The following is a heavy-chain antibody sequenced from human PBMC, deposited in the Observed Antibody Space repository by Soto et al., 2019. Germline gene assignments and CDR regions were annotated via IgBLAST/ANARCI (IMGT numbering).Heavy chain of an antibody. J-gene: IGHJ4*02. Sequence: GGSLRLSCAASGFTFSSYTMNWVRQAPGKGLEWVSSITSTGSNVYYADSVKGRFTVSRDNAKNSLYLPMNSLRTEDPTVYSWARVITTSGWYEDYWGQGTWVTV. CDR2: ITSTGSNV. V-gene: IGHV3-48*01. CDR1: GFTFSSYT. D-gene: IGHD6-19*01. CDR3: ARVITTSGWYEDY.